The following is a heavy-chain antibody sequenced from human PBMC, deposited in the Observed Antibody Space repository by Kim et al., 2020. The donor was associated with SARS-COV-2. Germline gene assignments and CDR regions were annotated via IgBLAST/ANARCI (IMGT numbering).Heavy chain of an antibody. CDR3: ARDGYSSSWYMGWFDP. CDR2: INAGNGNT. V-gene: IGHV1-3*01. CDR1: GYTFTSYA. Sequence: ASVKVSCKASGYTFTSYAMHWVRQAPGQRLEWMGWINAGNGNTKYSQKFQGRVTITRDTSASTAYMELSSLRSEDTAVYYCARDGYSSSWYMGWFDPWGQGTLVTVSS. J-gene: IGHJ5*02. D-gene: IGHD6-13*01.